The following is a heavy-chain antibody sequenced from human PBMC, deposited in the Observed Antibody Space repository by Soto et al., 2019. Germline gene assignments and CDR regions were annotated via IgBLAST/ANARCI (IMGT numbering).Heavy chain of an antibody. CDR3: ARSPGKDGILYFDY. Sequence: ASVKVSCKASGYTFTGYYMHWVRQAPGQGLEWMGWINPNSGGTNYAQKFQGWVTMTRDTSISTAYMELSRLRSDDTAVYYCARSPGKDGILYFDYWGQGTLVTVSS. CDR2: INPNSGGT. CDR1: GYTFTGYY. J-gene: IGHJ4*02. D-gene: IGHD3-10*01. V-gene: IGHV1-2*04.